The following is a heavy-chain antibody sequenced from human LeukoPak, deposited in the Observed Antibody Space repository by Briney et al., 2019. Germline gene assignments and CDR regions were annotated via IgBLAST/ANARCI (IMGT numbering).Heavy chain of an antibody. CDR3: ARIRDGYNWYFDL. V-gene: IGHV3-33*01. D-gene: IGHD5-24*01. Sequence: GGSLRLSCAASGFTFRSYGMHWVRQAPGKGPEWVAVIWYDGSSQFYADSVKGRFTISRDNSKNTLYLQMNNLRAEDTAVYYCARIRDGYNWYFDLWGRGTLVTVSP. CDR1: GFTFRSYG. J-gene: IGHJ2*01. CDR2: IWYDGSSQ.